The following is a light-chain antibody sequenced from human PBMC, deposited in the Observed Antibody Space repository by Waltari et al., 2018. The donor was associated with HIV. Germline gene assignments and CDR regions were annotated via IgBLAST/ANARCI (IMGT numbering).Light chain of an antibody. Sequence: SSELTQDPAVSVALGQTVRITCQGDSLRRYYASWYQQKPGQAPLLVVYGNDKRPPGIPDRFSGSSSGTTASLTITGAQAEDEADYYCNSRDSSGHHLVFATGTRVTVL. J-gene: IGLJ1*01. CDR1: SLRRYY. V-gene: IGLV3-19*01. CDR3: NSRDSSGHHLV. CDR2: GND.